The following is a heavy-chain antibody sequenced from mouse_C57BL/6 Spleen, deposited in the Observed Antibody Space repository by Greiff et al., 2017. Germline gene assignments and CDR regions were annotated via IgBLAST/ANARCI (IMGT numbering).Heavy chain of an antibody. CDR3: ARGGNSYRLGFAY. CDR1: GYTFTSYW. J-gene: IGHJ3*01. V-gene: IGHV1-53*01. Sequence: VQLQQSGTELVKPGASVKLSCKASGYTFTSYWMHWVKQRPGQGLEWIGNINPSNGGTNYNEKFKSKATLTVDKSSSTAYMQLSGLTSEDSAVYYCARGGNSYRLGFAYWGQGTLVTVSA. D-gene: IGHD2-1*01. CDR2: INPSNGGT.